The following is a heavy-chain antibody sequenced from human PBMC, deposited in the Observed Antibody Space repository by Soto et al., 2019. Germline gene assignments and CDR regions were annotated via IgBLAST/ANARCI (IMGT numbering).Heavy chain of an antibody. CDR1: GYTFTGYY. V-gene: IGHV1-2*04. J-gene: IGHJ6*02. D-gene: IGHD6-13*01. CDR3: ARDLRLAAAGTDYYYYGMDV. Sequence: GASVKVSCKASGYTFTGYYMHWVRQAPGQGLEWMGWINPNSGGTNYAQKFQGWVTMTRDTSISTAYMELSRLRSDDTAVYYCARDLRLAAAGTDYYYYGMDVWGQGTTVTVSS. CDR2: INPNSGGT.